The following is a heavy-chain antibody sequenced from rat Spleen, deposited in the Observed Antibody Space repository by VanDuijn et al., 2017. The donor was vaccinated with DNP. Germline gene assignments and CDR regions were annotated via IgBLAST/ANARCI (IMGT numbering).Heavy chain of an antibody. V-gene: IGHV5-7*01. CDR1: GIIFSDYN. CDR3: ARHGRVTTVATYWYFDF. J-gene: IGHJ1*01. D-gene: IGHD1-3*01. Sequence: VQQSGGGLVEPGRSMKLSCVASGIIFSDYNMAWVRQAPKKGLEWVATISYDGSSTYYRDSVKGRFTISRDNPKSTLNLQMESLRSEDTATYFCARHGRVTTVATYWYFDFWGPGTMVTVSS. CDR2: ISYDGSST.